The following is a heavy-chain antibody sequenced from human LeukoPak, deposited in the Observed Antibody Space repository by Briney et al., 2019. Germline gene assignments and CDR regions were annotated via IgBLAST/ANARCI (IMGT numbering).Heavy chain of an antibody. D-gene: IGHD6-19*01. Sequence: SETLSLTCTVSGGSMSSYYWNWIRQPPGKGLEWIGYIYYSGTTNYNPSLKSRVSMSVDTSKNQFSLKLSSVTAADTAVYYCARGLVAGPFDYWGQGTLVTVSS. CDR2: IYYSGTT. V-gene: IGHV4-59*01. CDR3: ARGLVAGPFDY. J-gene: IGHJ4*02. CDR1: GGSMSSYY.